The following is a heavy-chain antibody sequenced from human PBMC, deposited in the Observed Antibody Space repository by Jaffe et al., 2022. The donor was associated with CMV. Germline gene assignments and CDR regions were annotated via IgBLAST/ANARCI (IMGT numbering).Heavy chain of an antibody. J-gene: IGHJ4*02. CDR2: ISSSSSYI. D-gene: IGHD3-16*01. CDR1: GFTFSSYS. Sequence: EVQLVESGGGLVKPGGSLRLSCAASGFTFSSYSMNWVRQAPGKGLEWVSSISSSSSYIYYADSVKGRFTISRDNAKNSLYLQMNSLRAEDTAVYYCARDSSDIYDYVWGSLPIFDYWGQGTLVTVSS. V-gene: IGHV3-21*01. CDR3: ARDSSDIYDYVWGSLPIFDY.